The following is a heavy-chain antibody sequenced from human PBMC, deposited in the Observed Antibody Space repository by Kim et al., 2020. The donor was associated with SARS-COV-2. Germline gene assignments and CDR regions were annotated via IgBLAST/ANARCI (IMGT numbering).Heavy chain of an antibody. CDR3: AALYSGSYSAPDY. J-gene: IGHJ4*02. Sequence: GGSLRLSCAASGFTFSSYEMNWVRQAPGKGLEWVSYIASSGSTIKYADSVKGRFTISRDTAKNSLYLQMNLLRAEDTAVYYCAALYSGSYSAPDYWGQGTLVTVSS. CDR2: IASSGSTI. CDR1: GFTFSSYE. V-gene: IGHV3-48*03. D-gene: IGHD1-26*01.